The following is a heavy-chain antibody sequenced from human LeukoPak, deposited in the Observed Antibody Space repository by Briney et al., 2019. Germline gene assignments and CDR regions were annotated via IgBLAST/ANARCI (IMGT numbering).Heavy chain of an antibody. D-gene: IGHD3-22*01. J-gene: IGHJ4*02. CDR1: GFTFSSYS. V-gene: IGHV3-21*01. Sequence: WGSLRLSCAASGFTFSSYSMNWVRQAPGKGLEWVSSISSSSSYIYYADSVKGRFTISRDNAKNSLYLQMNSLRAEDTAVYYCARGADSSGYYYYFDYWGQGTLVTVSS. CDR3: ARGADSSGYYYYFDY. CDR2: ISSSSSYI.